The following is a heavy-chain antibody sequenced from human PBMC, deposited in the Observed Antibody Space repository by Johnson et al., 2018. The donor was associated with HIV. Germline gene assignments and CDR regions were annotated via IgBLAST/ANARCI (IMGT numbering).Heavy chain of an antibody. CDR1: GFTLSNNA. V-gene: IGHV3-30*04. CDR3: AKDAAAAALRAFDN. J-gene: IGHJ3*02. D-gene: IGHD6-13*01. Sequence: QVQLVESGGGVVQPGRSLRLSCVASGFTLSNNAMHWVRQAPGKGLEWVAVISYDGSNKYYADSVRGRFTISRDNSKNTLYLQMNSLRAEDTAVYYCAKDAAAAALRAFDNWGQGTMVTVSS. CDR2: ISYDGSNK.